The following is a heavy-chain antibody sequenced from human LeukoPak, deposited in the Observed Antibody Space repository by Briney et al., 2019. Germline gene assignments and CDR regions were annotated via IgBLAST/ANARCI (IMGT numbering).Heavy chain of an antibody. CDR3: ASETRGGWYPTDY. Sequence: SETLSLTCTVSGGSISIYYWSWIRQPAGKGLEWIGRIYTSGSTNYNPSLKSRVTMSVDTSKNQFSLKLSSVTAADTAVYYCASETRGGWYPTDYWGQGTLVTVSS. J-gene: IGHJ4*02. CDR2: IYTSGST. D-gene: IGHD6-19*01. V-gene: IGHV4-4*07. CDR1: GGSISIYY.